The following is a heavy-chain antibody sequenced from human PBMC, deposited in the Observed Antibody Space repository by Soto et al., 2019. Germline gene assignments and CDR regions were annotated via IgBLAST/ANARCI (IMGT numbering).Heavy chain of an antibody. CDR2: IYSGGST. J-gene: IGHJ6*02. Sequence: GSLRLSCAASGFSVSSSDMSWVRQVPGEGLEWGSVIYSGGSTRDADYVKGRFSVSRDTSKNTVDLQMNSLRVDDTAVYYCGTSSRQDYHFAMDVWGQGTAVTVSS. CDR3: GTSSRQDYHFAMDV. D-gene: IGHD6-6*01. V-gene: IGHV3-53*01. CDR1: GFSVSSSD.